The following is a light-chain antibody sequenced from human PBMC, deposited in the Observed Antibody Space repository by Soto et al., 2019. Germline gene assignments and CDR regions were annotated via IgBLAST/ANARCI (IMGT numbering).Light chain of an antibody. Sequence: DIQMTQSPSSLSASVGDKVIITCRASQNINNYLNWYQVKPGKAPKLLISTASTLQSGVPLRISGSGSGTDFTLTISSLQSDDFAHYYCQQSYTTPLSFGGGPRWIS. CDR1: QNINNY. V-gene: IGKV1-39*01. CDR3: QQSYTTPLS. CDR2: TAS. J-gene: IGKJ4*01.